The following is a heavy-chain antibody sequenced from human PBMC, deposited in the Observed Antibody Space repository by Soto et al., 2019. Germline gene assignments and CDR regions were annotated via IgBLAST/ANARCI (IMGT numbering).Heavy chain of an antibody. V-gene: IGHV4-28*01. CDR3: ARIQSSLTLDY. J-gene: IGHJ4*02. CDR1: GYSISSSNW. CDR2: IYYSGST. Sequence: SETLSLTCAVSGYSISSSNWWGWIRQPPGKGLEWIGYIYYSGSTYYNPSLKSRVTMSVDTSKNQFSLKLSSVTAVDTAVYYCARIQSSLTLDYWGQGTLVTVSS. D-gene: IGHD3-10*01.